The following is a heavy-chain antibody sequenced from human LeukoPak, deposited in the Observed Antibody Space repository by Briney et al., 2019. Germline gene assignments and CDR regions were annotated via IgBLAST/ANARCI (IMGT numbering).Heavy chain of an antibody. CDR2: IKQDESER. J-gene: IGHJ6*03. CDR1: GFSFSSYW. D-gene: IGHD3-10*01. CDR3: ARLSAYYYGSFFYYYMDV. V-gene: IGHV3-7*01. Sequence: PGGSLRLSCEGSGFSFSSYWMTWVRQSPGKGPEWVANIKQDESERYTVDSVKGRFTISRDNAKNSVYLHMNSLRAEDTALYYCARLSAYYYGSFFYYYMDVRGKGTTVTVSS.